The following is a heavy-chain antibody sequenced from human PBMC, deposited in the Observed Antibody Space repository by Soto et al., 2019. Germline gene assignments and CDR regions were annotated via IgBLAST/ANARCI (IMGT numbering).Heavy chain of an antibody. CDR3: ARRVVPASKDYYYGMDV. CDR2: TYYRSKWYN. D-gene: IGHD2-2*01. V-gene: IGHV6-1*01. J-gene: IGHJ6*02. CDR1: GYSVSSNSAA. Sequence: QTLSLTCAISGYSVSSNSAAWNLIRQSPSRGLEWLGRTYYRSKWYNDYAVSVKSRITINPDTSKNQFSLQLNSVTPEDTAVYYCARRVVPASKDYYYGMDVWGQGTTVTVSS.